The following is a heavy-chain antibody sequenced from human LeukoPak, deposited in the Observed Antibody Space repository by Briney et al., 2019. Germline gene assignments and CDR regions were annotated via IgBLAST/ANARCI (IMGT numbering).Heavy chain of an antibody. D-gene: IGHD3-10*01. CDR3: ARAYGSGSSYHPDY. V-gene: IGHV1-2*02. Sequence: GSVKLSCEASGYTFTAYYMHWVRQAPGQGLEWMGWINPNSGGTNSSQKFQDRVTLTRDTSISTASLELGSLRSDDTAIYYCARAYGSGSSYHPDYWGQGTLVTVSS. J-gene: IGHJ4*02. CDR2: INPNSGGT. CDR1: GYTFTAYY.